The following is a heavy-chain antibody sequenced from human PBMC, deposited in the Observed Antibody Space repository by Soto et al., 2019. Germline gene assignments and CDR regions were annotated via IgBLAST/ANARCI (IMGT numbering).Heavy chain of an antibody. CDR1: GGSISSGGYY. D-gene: IGHD1-20*01. J-gene: IGHJ4*02. CDR2: IYYSGST. CDR3: ARDRVLTGTTYFDY. Sequence: TLSLTCTVSGGSISSGGYYWSWIRQHPGKGLEWIGYIYYSGSTYYNPSLKSRVTISVDTSKNQFSLKLSSVTAADTAVYYCARDRVLTGTTYFDYWAQGTLVTVSS. V-gene: IGHV4-31*03.